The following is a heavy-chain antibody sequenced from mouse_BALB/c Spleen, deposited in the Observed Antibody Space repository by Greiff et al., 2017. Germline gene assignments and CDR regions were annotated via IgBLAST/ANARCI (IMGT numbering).Heavy chain of an antibody. CDR3: ARQGYGSSSYYFDY. Sequence: EVMLVESGGGLVKPGGSLKLSCAASGFAFSSYDMSWVRQTPEKRLEWVAYISSGGGSTYYPDTVKGRFTISRDNAKNTLYLQMSSLKSEDTAMYYCARQGYGSSSYYFDYWGQGTTLTVSS. CDR2: ISSGGGST. V-gene: IGHV5-12-1*01. J-gene: IGHJ2*01. D-gene: IGHD1-1*01. CDR1: GFAFSSYD.